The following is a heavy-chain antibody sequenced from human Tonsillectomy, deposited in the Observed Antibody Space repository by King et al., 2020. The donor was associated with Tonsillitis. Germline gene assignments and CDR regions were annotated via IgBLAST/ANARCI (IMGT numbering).Heavy chain of an antibody. V-gene: IGHV3-7*03. Sequence: VQLVESGGGLVQPGGSLRLSCGASGFTFSENWMAWVRQAPGKGLEWVASIDKVGRGKRYIATVKGRFIISRDNVENSLDLQMNSLRVGDTAVYYCATEDWYRIDFWGQGTLVTVSS. CDR3: ATEDWYRIDF. CDR2: IDKVGRGK. D-gene: IGHD3/OR15-3a*01. J-gene: IGHJ4*02. CDR1: GFTFSENW.